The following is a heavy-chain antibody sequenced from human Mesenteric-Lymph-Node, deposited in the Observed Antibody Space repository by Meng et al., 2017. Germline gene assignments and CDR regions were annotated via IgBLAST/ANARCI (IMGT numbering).Heavy chain of an antibody. CDR3: ARRLPFYGMDV. V-gene: IGHV3-74*01. CDR2: INSDGSST. CDR1: GFTFSSYE. J-gene: IGHJ6*02. Sequence: GGSLRLSCAASGFTFSSYEMNWVRQAPGKGLVWVSRINSDGSSTSYADSVKGRFTISRDNAKNTLYLQMDSLRVEDTAVYYCARRLPFYGMDVWGQGTTVTVSS.